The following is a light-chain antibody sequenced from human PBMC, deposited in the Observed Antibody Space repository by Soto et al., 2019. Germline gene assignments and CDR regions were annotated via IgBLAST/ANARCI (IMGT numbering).Light chain of an antibody. CDR3: QQYYTAPLT. CDR2: WAS. CDR1: RSVLYSSNDKNY. J-gene: IGKJ1*01. V-gene: IGKV4-1*01. Sequence: DIVMSQSPDTLAVSLDERATINCKSNRSVLYSSNDKNYLAWYQQKPRQPPKLLINWASTRESGVPDRFSGSGSGADFTLTISSLQAEDVAVYYCQQYYTAPLTFGQGTKVDIK.